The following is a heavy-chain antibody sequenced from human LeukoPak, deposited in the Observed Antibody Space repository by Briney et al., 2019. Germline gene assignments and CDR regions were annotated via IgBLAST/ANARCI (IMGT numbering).Heavy chain of an antibody. D-gene: IGHD3-22*01. V-gene: IGHV1-69*01. CDR2: IIPIFGTA. J-gene: IGHJ4*02. Sequence: SVTVSCTASGGTFSSYAISWVRQAPGQGLEWMGGIIPIFGTANYAQKFQGRVTITADESTSTAYMELSSLRSEDTAVYYCASLSSRDSSGYYYRTFDYWGQGTLSPSPQ. CDR1: GGTFSSYA. CDR3: ASLSSRDSSGYYYRTFDY.